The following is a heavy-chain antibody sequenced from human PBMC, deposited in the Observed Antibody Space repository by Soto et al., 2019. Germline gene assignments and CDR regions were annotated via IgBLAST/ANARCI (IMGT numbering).Heavy chain of an antibody. V-gene: IGHV3-48*02. Sequence: EVQLVESGGGLVQPGGSLRLSCAASGFTFSSYSMNWVRQAPGKGLEWVSYISSSSSTIYYADSVKGRFTISRDNAKNSLYLQMNSLRDEDTAVYYWSGDPISSFLLDYWGQGTLVTVSS. J-gene: IGHJ4*02. D-gene: IGHD6-6*01. CDR1: GFTFSSYS. CDR3: SGDPISSFLLDY. CDR2: ISSSSSTI.